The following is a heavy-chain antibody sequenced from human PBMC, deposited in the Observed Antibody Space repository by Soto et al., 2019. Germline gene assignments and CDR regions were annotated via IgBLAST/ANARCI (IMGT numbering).Heavy chain of an antibody. CDR1: GFTFSSYS. V-gene: IGHV3-48*01. CDR3: ARSDNYDFWSGENWFDP. D-gene: IGHD3-3*01. CDR2: ISSSSTI. Sequence: GGSLRLSCAASGFTFSSYSMNWVRQAPGKGLEWVSYISSSSTIYYADSVKGRFTISRDNAKNPLYLQMNSLRAEDTAVYYCARSDNYDFWSGENWFDPWGQGTLVTVSS. J-gene: IGHJ5*02.